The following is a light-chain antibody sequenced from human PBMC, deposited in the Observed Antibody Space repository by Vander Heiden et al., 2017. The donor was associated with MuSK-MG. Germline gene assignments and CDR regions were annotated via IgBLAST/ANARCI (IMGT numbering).Light chain of an antibody. V-gene: IGKV1-39*01. J-gene: IGKJ2*01. CDR2: GTS. CDR3: QQSDSTLYT. CDR1: QSISSF. Sequence: DIQMTQSPPSLSASVGDRVTVTCRASQSISSFLNWYQQKPGKAPKLLIYGTSSLQSGVPSRFSGSGSGTDFTLTISMLHPEDFATYYCQQSDSTLYTFGQGTKMEIK.